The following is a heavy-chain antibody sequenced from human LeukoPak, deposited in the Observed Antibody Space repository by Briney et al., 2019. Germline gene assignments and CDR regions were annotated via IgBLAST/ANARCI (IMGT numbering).Heavy chain of an antibody. J-gene: IGHJ4*02. V-gene: IGHV1-46*01. CDR2: INPSGGST. CDR3: ARDRLAVLPWD. CDR1: GYTFTSYY. Sequence: ASVKVSCKASGYTFTSYYMHWVRQAPGQGLEWMGIINPSGGSTSYAQKFQGRVTMTRDTSTSTVYMGLSSLRSEDTAVYYCARDRLAVLPWDWGQGTLVTVSS. D-gene: IGHD6-19*01.